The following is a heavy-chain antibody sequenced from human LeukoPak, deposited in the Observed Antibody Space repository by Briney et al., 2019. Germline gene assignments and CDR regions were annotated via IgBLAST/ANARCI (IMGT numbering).Heavy chain of an antibody. D-gene: IGHD3-10*01. CDR1: GGSISSYY. V-gene: IGHV4-4*07. CDR2: IYTSGST. Sequence: PSETLSLTCTVSGGSISSYYWSWIRQPAGKGLDWIGRIYTSGSTNYDPSLKSRVTMSVDTSKNQFSLKLSSVTAADTAVYYCARDHYYGSGSPAFDIWGQGTMVTVSS. CDR3: ARDHYYGSGSPAFDI. J-gene: IGHJ3*02.